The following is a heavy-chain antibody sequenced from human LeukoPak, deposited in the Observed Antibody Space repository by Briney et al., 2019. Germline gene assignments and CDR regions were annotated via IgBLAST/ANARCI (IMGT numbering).Heavy chain of an antibody. V-gene: IGHV1-8*01. CDR3: ARGGFSENNFDY. J-gene: IGHJ4*02. D-gene: IGHD1/OR15-1a*01. CDR2: MNPNSGNT. Sequence: ASVKVSCKASGYTFTSYDINWVRQASGQGLEWMGWMNPNSGNTGYAQKFQGRVTMTRNTSISTAYMELSSLRSEDTAVYYCARGGFSENNFDYWGQGTLVTVSS. CDR1: GYTFTSYD.